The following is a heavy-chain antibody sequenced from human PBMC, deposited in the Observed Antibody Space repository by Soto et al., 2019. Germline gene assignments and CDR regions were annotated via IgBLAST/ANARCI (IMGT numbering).Heavy chain of an antibody. CDR1: GGSISSSSYY. CDR2: IYYSGST. D-gene: IGHD2-2*01. J-gene: IGHJ4*02. CDR3: ARGRTSGTLFDY. V-gene: IGHV4-39*01. Sequence: QLQLQESGPGLVKPSETLSLTCTVSGGSISSSSYYWGWIRQPPGKGLEWIGSIYYSGSTYYNPSLKSRVTISVDTSKNQFSLKLSSVTAADTAVYYCARGRTSGTLFDYWGQGTLVTVSS.